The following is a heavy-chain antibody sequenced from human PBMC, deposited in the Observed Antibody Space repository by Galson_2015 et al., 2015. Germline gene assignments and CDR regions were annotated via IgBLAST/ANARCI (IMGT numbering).Heavy chain of an antibody. CDR3: AREYDYVWGSYRYTVLGY. V-gene: IGHV3-33*01. CDR2: IWYDGSNK. Sequence: SLRLSCAASGFTFSSYGMHWVRQAPGRGLEWVAVIWYDGSNKYYADSVKGRFTIPRDNSKNTLYLQMNSLRAEDTAVYYCAREYDYVWGSYRYTVLGYWGQGTLVTVSS. J-gene: IGHJ4*02. D-gene: IGHD3-16*02. CDR1: GFTFSSYG.